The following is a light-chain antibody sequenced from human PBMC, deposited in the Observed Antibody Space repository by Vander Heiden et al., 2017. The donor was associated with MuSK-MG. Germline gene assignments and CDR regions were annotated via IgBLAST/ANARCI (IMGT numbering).Light chain of an antibody. CDR1: SSDVGGYPF. Sequence: QSALTQPPSASGSPGQSVTISCPGTSSDVGGYPFVSWYQQHPGKPPQLIIYEVSKRPSGVPDRFSGSKSGNTASLTVSGLQAEDEADYYCSSYGGPSSHVVFGGGTKLTVL. V-gene: IGLV2-8*01. CDR3: SSYGGPSSHVV. CDR2: EVS. J-gene: IGLJ2*01.